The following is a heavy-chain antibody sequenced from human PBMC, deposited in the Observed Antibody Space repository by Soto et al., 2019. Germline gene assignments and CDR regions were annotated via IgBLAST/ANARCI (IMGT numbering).Heavy chain of an antibody. V-gene: IGHV3-23*01. CDR2: ISGSGGST. J-gene: IGHJ4*02. CDR3: AKVTTGSFGELVD. Sequence: GGALRRSCAASGFTFGSYAMSWVRQAPGKGLEWVSAISGSGGSTYYADSVKGRFTISRDNSKNTLYLQMNSLRAEDTAVYYCAKVTTGSFGELVDWGQGTMVTVSS. D-gene: IGHD3-10*01. CDR1: GFTFGSYA.